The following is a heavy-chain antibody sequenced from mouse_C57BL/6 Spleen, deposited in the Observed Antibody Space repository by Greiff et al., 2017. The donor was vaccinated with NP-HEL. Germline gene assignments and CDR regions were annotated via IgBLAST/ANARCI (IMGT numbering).Heavy chain of an antibody. V-gene: IGHV14-4*01. J-gene: IGHJ3*01. D-gene: IGHD1-1*01. CDR1: GFNFKDDY. CDR2: IDPENGDT. CDR3: TTGVITTVGAY. Sequence: VQLQQSGAELVRPGASVKLSCTASGFNFKDDYMHWVKQRPEQGLEWIGWIDPENGDTEYASKFQGKATITADTSSNTAYLQLSSLTSEDTAVYYCTTGVITTVGAYWGQGTLVTVSA.